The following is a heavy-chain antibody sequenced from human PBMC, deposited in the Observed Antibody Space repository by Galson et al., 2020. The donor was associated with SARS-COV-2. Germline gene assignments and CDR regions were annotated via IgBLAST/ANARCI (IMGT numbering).Heavy chain of an antibody. CDR3: AREAIAVTGTEFDY. CDR1: GFTFSSYA. V-gene: IGHV3-30*04. D-gene: IGHD6-19*01. J-gene: IGHJ4*02. Sequence: GGSLRLSCAASGFTFSSYAMHWVRQPPGKGLEWVAGISYDGSNNYYADSVKGRFTISRDNSKNTLYLQMNSLRAEDTAVYYCAREAIAVTGTEFDYWGQGTLVTGSS. CDR2: ISYDGSNN.